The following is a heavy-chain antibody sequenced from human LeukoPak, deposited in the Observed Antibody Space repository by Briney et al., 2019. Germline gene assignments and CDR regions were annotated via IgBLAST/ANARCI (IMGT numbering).Heavy chain of an antibody. CDR3: TRVSYFAFWSKSYSSPPGDAFDI. V-gene: IGHV4-4*07. CDR1: RGSIRSSS. J-gene: IGHJ3*02. CDR2: VLTSGTA. D-gene: IGHD3-3*01. Sequence: SETLSLTCSISRGSIRSSSWTWIRHPAGKGLEWIGLVLTSGTAIYNPSLKSRVTMSLDTSKSQFSLNVTSVTAADTAVYYWTRVSYFAFWSKSYSSPPGDAFDIWGQGTMVIVSS.